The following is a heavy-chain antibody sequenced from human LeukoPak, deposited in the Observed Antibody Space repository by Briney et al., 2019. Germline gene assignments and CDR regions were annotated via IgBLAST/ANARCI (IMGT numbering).Heavy chain of an antibody. J-gene: IGHJ4*02. Sequence: PGGSLRLSCAASGFTFSSYGMHWVRQPPGKGLEWVAVIWYDGSNKYYADSVKGRFTISRDNSKNTLYLQMNSLRAEDTAVYYCAKDPRRNYYDSSGRVYYFDYWGQGTLVTVSS. CDR2: IWYDGSNK. CDR3: AKDPRRNYYDSSGRVYYFDY. V-gene: IGHV3-33*06. D-gene: IGHD3-22*01. CDR1: GFTFSSYG.